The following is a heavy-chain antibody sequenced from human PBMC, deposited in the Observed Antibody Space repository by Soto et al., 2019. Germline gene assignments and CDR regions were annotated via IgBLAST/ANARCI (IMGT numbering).Heavy chain of an antibody. CDR2: IKSKTDGGTT. CDR3: TTDGGSVLRFLEWLVDAFDI. J-gene: IGHJ3*02. Sequence: EVQLVESGGGLVKPGGSLRLSCAASGFTFSNAWMSWVHQAPGKGLEWVGRIKSKTDGGTTDYAAPVKGRFTISRDDSKNTLYLQMNSLKTEDTAVYYCTTDGGSVLRFLEWLVDAFDIWGQGTMVTVSS. V-gene: IGHV3-15*01. D-gene: IGHD3-3*01. CDR1: GFTFSNAW.